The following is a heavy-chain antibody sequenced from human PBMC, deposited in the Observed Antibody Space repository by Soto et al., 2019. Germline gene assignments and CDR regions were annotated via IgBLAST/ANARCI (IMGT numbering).Heavy chain of an antibody. Sequence: PGGSLRLSCAASGFTFSSYGMHWVRQAPGKGLEWVAVISYDGRNKYYADSVKGRFTISRDNSKNTLYLQMNSLRAEDTSVYYCAQGITGYYYAMDVWGQGTTVNVSS. CDR2: ISYDGRNK. J-gene: IGHJ6*02. CDR3: AQGITGYYYAMDV. D-gene: IGHD1-20*01. CDR1: GFTFSSYG. V-gene: IGHV3-30*03.